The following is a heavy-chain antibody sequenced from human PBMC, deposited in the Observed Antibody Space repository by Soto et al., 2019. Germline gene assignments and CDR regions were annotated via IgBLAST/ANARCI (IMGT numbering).Heavy chain of an antibody. CDR1: GGSFSGYY. CDR2: INHSGST. J-gene: IGHJ6*02. D-gene: IGHD6-19*01. CDR3: ARAPIAVAGTGYYYYGMDV. V-gene: IGHV4-34*01. Sequence: SETLSLTCAVYGGSFSGYYWSWIRQHPGKGLEWIGEINHSGSTNYYPSLKSRVTISVDTSKNQFSLKLSSVTAADTAVYYCARAPIAVAGTGYYYYGMDVWGQGTTVT.